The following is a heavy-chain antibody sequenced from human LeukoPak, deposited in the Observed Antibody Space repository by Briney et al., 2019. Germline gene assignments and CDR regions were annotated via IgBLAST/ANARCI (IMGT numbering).Heavy chain of an antibody. D-gene: IGHD3-3*01. Sequence: SVKVSCKASGGTFSSYAISWVRQAPGQGLEWMGGIIPIFGTANYAQKFQGRVTITADESTSTAYMELSSLRSEDTAVYYCARSIFGVVIFAYYYYYMDVWGKGTTVTVSS. J-gene: IGHJ6*03. CDR2: IIPIFGTA. CDR3: ARSIFGVVIFAYYYYYMDV. V-gene: IGHV1-69*13. CDR1: GGTFSSYA.